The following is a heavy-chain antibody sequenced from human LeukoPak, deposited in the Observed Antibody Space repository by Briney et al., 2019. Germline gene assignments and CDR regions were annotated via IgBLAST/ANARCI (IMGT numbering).Heavy chain of an antibody. J-gene: IGHJ3*02. CDR2: VDSDGSST. CDR1: GFTFSSYW. D-gene: IGHD3-3*01. CDR3: ARGITIFGAVNDAFDI. Sequence: GGSLRLSCAASGFTFSSYWMHWVRQAPGKGLVWVSRVDSDGSSTTYAGSVKGRFTISRDNAKSTLYLQMNSLRAEDTAVYYCARGITIFGAVNDAFDIWGQGTMVTVSS. V-gene: IGHV3-74*01.